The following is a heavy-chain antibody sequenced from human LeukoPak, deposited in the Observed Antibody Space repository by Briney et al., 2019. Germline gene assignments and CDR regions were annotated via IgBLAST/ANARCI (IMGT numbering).Heavy chain of an antibody. CDR1: GGSFSGYY. CDR2: INHSGST. V-gene: IGHV4-34*01. CDR3: ARRKRGVVVAATGKYNWFDP. J-gene: IGHJ5*02. D-gene: IGHD2-15*01. Sequence: SGTLSLTCAVYGGSFSGYYWSWIRQPPGKGLEWIGEINHSGSTNYNPSLKSRVTISVDTSKNQFSLKLGSVTAADTAVYYCARRKRGVVVAATGKYNWFDPWGQGTLVTVSS.